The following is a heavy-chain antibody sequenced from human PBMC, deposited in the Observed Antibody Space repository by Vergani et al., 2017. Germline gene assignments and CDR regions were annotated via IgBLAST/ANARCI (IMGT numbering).Heavy chain of an antibody. Sequence: VQSGDEVKKPGASVKVSCKTSGYSFINYGISWVRQAPGQGLEWLGWVSPYNGNTNYGQKYQGRVTMTTDISTRKAYMQLRSLTFDDTAVYYCAREGFYYNIRETYRPPSYYGMCVWGQGTKVTVAS. J-gene: IGHJ6*02. CDR1: GYSFINYG. V-gene: IGHV1-18*01. CDR2: VSPYNGNT. CDR3: AREGFYYNIRETYRPPSYYGMCV. D-gene: IGHD3-9*01.